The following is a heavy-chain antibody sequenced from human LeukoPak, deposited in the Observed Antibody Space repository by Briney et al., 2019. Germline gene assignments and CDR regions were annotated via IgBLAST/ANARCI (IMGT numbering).Heavy chain of an antibody. CDR1: GFTFTSYA. V-gene: IGHV3-30-3*01. CDR3: ARDETVAGTVDY. J-gene: IGHJ4*02. Sequence: GSLRLSFAASGFTFTSYALHWVRQAPGKGLEWVAVISRDGSDKYYADSVRGRFTISRDSSKNTLYLQMNSLRIEDTAVYYCARDETVAGTVDYWGQGSLVTVSS. CDR2: ISRDGSDK. D-gene: IGHD6-19*01.